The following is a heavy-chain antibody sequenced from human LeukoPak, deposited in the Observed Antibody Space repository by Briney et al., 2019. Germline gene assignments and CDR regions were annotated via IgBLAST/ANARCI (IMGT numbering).Heavy chain of an antibody. CDR2: ISYDGSNK. CDR3: AKGPEYDSRASYFDY. Sequence: GGSLRLSCAASGFTFSSYGMHWVRQAPGKGLEWVAVISYDGSNKYYADSVKGRFTISRDNSKNTLYLQMNSLRAEDTAVYYCAKGPEYDSRASYFDYWGQGTLVTVSS. V-gene: IGHV3-30*18. J-gene: IGHJ4*02. D-gene: IGHD3-22*01. CDR1: GFTFSSYG.